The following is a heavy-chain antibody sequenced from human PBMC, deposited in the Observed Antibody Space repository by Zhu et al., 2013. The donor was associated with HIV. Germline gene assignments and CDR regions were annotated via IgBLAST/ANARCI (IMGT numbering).Heavy chain of an antibody. CDR3: AREIVVLLGAFDM. Sequence: QVQLVQSGAEVRKPRASVNVSCKALGYTFTSYYIHWVRQAPGQGLEWMGIINPNGGSTSYAQKFQGRVTMTRDTSTSTVYMELNSLRSEDTAVYYCAREIVVLLGAFDMWGHGTLVSVSS. CDR1: GYTFTSYY. V-gene: IGHV1-46*01. D-gene: IGHD2-2*01. J-gene: IGHJ3*02. CDR2: INPNGGST.